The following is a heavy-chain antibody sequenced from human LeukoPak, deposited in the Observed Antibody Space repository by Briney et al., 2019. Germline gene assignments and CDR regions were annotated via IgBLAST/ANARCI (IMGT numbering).Heavy chain of an antibody. V-gene: IGHV4-38-2*01. CDR1: GYSISSGYY. Sequence: PSETLSLTCAVSGYSISSGYYWGWIRQPPGKGLEWIGSIYHSGSTYYNPSLKSRVTISVDTSKNQFSLKLSSVTAADTAVYYCARLYCGGDCYYDAFDIWGQGTVVTVSS. D-gene: IGHD2-21*02. CDR3: ARLYCGGDCYYDAFDI. CDR2: IYHSGST. J-gene: IGHJ3*02.